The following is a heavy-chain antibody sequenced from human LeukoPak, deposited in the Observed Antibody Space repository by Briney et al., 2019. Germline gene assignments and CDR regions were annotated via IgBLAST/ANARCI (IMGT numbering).Heavy chain of an antibody. CDR3: ARDKFGSGQVFRSAFDI. CDR2: IYTSGST. J-gene: IGHJ3*02. CDR1: GGSISSYY. V-gene: IGHV4-4*07. D-gene: IGHD3-10*01. Sequence: SETLSLTCTVSGGSISSYYWSWIRQPAGKGLEWIGRIYTSGSTNYNPSLKSRVTMSVDTSKNQFSLKLSSVTAADTAVYYCARDKFGSGQVFRSAFDIWGQGTMVTVSS.